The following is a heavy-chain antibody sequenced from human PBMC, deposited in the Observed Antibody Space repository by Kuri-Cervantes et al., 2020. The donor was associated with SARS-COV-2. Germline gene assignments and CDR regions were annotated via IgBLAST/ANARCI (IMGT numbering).Heavy chain of an antibody. D-gene: IGHD3-3*01. J-gene: IGHJ4*02. CDR1: GFTFRSSG. Sequence: GESLKISCAASGFTFRSSGMHWVRQAPGKGLEWVALLSNDGAHEYYADSVKGRFTISRDNFKNTLFLQMNSLRSEDTAMYYCAKGGDFWSGFTYFDPCGPGTLVTVSS. V-gene: IGHV3-30*18. CDR2: LSNDGAHE. CDR3: AKGGDFWSGFTYFDP.